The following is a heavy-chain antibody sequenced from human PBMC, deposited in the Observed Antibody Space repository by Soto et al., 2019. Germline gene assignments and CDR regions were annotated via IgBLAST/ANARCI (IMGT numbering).Heavy chain of an antibody. D-gene: IGHD2-2*01. CDR3: ARARDQDIVVVPAAIGRMDV. V-gene: IGHV1-2*02. J-gene: IGHJ6*02. CDR2: INPNSGGT. Sequence: GASVKVSCKASGYTFTGYYMHWVRQVPGQGLEWMGWINPNSGGTNYAQKFQGRVTMTRDTSISTAYMELSRLRSDDTAVYYCARARDQDIVVVPAAIGRMDVWGQGTTVTVSS. CDR1: GYTFTGYY.